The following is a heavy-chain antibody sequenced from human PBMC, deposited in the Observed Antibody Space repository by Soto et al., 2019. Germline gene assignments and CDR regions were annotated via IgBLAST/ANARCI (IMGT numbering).Heavy chain of an antibody. J-gene: IGHJ6*02. CDR1: GGTFSSYA. CDR3: ARDRGYCSSTSCYPIGPLYYYGMDV. Sequence: QVQLVQSGAEVKKPGSSVKVSCKASGGTFSSYAISWVRQAPGQGLEWMGGIIPIFGTANYAQKFQGRVTITADESTSTAYMELSSLRSEDTAVYYCARDRGYCSSTSCYPIGPLYYYGMDVWGQGTTVTVSS. D-gene: IGHD2-2*01. V-gene: IGHV1-69*01. CDR2: IIPIFGTA.